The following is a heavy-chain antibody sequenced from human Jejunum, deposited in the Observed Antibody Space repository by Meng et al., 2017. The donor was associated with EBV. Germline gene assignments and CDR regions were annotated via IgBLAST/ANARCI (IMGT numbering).Heavy chain of an antibody. V-gene: IGHV3-21*01. CDR3: VRDSSFNVH. J-gene: IGHJ4*02. CDR1: GVTFCCWR. CDR2: ISSGSSFI. Sequence: EVQLVGGGGGQVKPGASVGLSCAASGVTFCCWRMHWVRQAPGKGMEWVSYISSGSSFIYYADPVKRRFTISRDDAKNSLFLQLNSLRAEDTAVYYCVRDSSFNVHWGQGTLVTVSS. D-gene: IGHD3-16*02.